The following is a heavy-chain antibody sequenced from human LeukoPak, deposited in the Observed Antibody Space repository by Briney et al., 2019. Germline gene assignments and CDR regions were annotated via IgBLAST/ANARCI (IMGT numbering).Heavy chain of an antibody. CDR1: GDTFSSYA. Sequence: ASVKVSCKASGDTFSSYAINWVRQAPGQRPEWMGRITPFLGIANYPQKFQGRVTITADESTTTAYMELSSLRSEDTAVYYCAREACREMGVMWPRLGGQDCRYDYWGQGTLVTVSS. CDR3: AREACREMGVMWPRLGGQDCRYDY. V-gene: IGHV1-69*04. D-gene: IGHD3-16*01. CDR2: ITPFLGIA. J-gene: IGHJ4*02.